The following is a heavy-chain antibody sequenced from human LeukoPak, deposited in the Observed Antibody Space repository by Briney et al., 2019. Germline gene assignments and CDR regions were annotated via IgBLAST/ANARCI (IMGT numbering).Heavy chain of an antibody. V-gene: IGHV3-21*01. CDR1: GFTFSSYS. CDR2: ISSSSSYI. J-gene: IGHJ4*02. D-gene: IGHD3-22*01. CDR3: ARAEEDYYESSGPFDY. Sequence: PGGSLRLSCAASGFTFSSYSMNWVRQAPGKGLEWVSSISSSSSYIYYADSVKGRFTISRDNAKNSLYLQMNSLRAEDTAVYYCARAEEDYYESSGPFDYWGQGTLVTVSS.